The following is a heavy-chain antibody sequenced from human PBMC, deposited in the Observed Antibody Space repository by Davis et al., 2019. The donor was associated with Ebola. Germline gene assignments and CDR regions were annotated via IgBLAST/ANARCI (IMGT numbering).Heavy chain of an antibody. V-gene: IGHV3-30*02. CDR1: GFTVSSNY. D-gene: IGHD4-11*01. CDR2: IRYDGSNK. Sequence: GGSLRLSCAASGFTVSSNYMSWVRQAPGKGLEWVAFIRYDGSNKYYADSVKGRFTISRDNSKNTLYLQMNSLKTEDTAVYYCHYSNYDGGVGEDYWGQGTLVTVSS. J-gene: IGHJ4*02. CDR3: HYSNYDGGVGEDY.